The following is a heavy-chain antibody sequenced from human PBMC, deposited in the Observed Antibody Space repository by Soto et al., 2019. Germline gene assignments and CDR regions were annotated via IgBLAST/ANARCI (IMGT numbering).Heavy chain of an antibody. Sequence: QVQLVQSGAEVKKPGSSVKVSCKASGGTFSSYAISWVRQAPGQGLEWMGGIIPIFGTANYAQKFQGRVTITADESTSTAYMELSSLRSEDTAVYYCARGEALRSDYYTGPQTIYGMDVWGQGTTVTVSS. CDR2: IIPIFGTA. J-gene: IGHJ6*02. D-gene: IGHD3-3*01. CDR1: GGTFSSYA. V-gene: IGHV1-69*01. CDR3: ARGEALRSDYYTGPQTIYGMDV.